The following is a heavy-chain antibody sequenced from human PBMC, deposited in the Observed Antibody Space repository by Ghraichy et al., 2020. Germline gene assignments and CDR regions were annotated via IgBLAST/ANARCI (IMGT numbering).Heavy chain of an antibody. D-gene: IGHD1-26*01. J-gene: IGHJ3*02. V-gene: IGHV3-21*01. CDR1: GFTFSSYS. Sequence: GGSLRLSCAASGFTFSSYSMNWVRQAPGKGLEWVSSISSSSSYIYYADSVKGRFTISRDNAKNSLYLQMNSLRAEDTAVYYCASWYSGSYLSLKADAFDIWGQGTMVTVSS. CDR3: ASWYSGSYLSLKADAFDI. CDR2: ISSSSSYI.